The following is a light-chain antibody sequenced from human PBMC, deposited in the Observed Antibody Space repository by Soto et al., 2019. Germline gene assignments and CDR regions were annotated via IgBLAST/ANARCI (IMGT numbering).Light chain of an antibody. J-gene: IGKJ2*01. Sequence: DIQMTQSPSSLSASVGDRVTITCQARQDISNYLNWYQQKPGKDPKLLINDASRLQPGVPSRFSGSGSGTDFTFTISSLQPEDIATYYCQHYDNVPYTFGQGTKLEIK. CDR2: DAS. V-gene: IGKV1-33*01. CDR3: QHYDNVPYT. CDR1: QDISNY.